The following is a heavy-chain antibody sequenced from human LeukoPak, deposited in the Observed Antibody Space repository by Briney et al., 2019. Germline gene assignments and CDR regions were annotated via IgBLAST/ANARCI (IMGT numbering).Heavy chain of an antibody. V-gene: IGHV1-69*04. CDR2: IIPILGIA. D-gene: IGHD4-17*01. Sequence: SVKVSCKASGGTFSSYAISRVRQAPGQGLEWMGRIIPILGIANYAQKFQGRVTITADKSTSTAYMELSSLRSEDTAVYYCARLLYGGSTEANKNDYWGQGTLVTVSS. J-gene: IGHJ4*02. CDR1: GGTFSSYA. CDR3: ARLLYGGSTEANKNDY.